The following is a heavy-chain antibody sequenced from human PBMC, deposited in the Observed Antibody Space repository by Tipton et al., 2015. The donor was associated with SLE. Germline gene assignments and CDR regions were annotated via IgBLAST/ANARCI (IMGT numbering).Heavy chain of an antibody. V-gene: IGHV4-39*07. CDR3: SRRHGVLWFRDREDYYYGMDV. J-gene: IGHJ6*02. CDR1: GGSISSSSYY. D-gene: IGHD3-10*01. CDR2: INHSGST. Sequence: TLSLTCTVSGGSISSSSYYWSWIRQPPGKGLEWIGEINHSGSTNYNPSLKSRVTISVDTSKNQFSLKLSSVTAADTAVYYCSRRHGVLWFRDREDYYYGMDVWGQGTTVTVSS.